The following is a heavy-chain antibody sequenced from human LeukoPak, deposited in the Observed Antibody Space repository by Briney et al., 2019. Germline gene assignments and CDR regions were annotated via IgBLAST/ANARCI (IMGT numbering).Heavy chain of an antibody. Sequence: GGSLRLSCAASGLTFSRFAMSWVRQAPGKGLEWVSTISDSGDTTYYADSVKGRFTISGDNLKNTLYVQVNSLRVEDTAVYYCAKGHSAHGTGFDYWGQGTLVTVSS. V-gene: IGHV3-23*01. CDR1: GLTFSRFA. D-gene: IGHD1-1*01. J-gene: IGHJ4*02. CDR2: ISDSGDTT. CDR3: AKGHSAHGTGFDY.